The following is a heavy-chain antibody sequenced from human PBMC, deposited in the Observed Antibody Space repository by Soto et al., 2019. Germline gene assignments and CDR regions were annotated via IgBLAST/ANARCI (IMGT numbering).Heavy chain of an antibody. J-gene: IGHJ5*02. CDR2: IKEDGGEK. CDR1: GFSFSNYW. CDR3: AKIAHYHDTSPYRWFEA. Sequence: EVQLVDSGGGLVQPGGSLRLSCVASGFSFSNYWMSWVRQAPGKGLEWVANIKEDGGEKSYVDSVRGRFTASSDNAENSLYLQVSNVRAADTAVYYCAKIAHYHDTSPYRWFEAWGQGTLVTVSS. V-gene: IGHV3-7*01. D-gene: IGHD3-22*01.